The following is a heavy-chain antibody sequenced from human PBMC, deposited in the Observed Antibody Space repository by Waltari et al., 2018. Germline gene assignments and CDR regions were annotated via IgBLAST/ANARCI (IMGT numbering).Heavy chain of an antibody. Sequence: QVQLQQWGAGLLKPSETLSLTCAVYGGSFNDYYWRWIRQPPGKGLEWIGEIYHRGTTNYNPSLKSRVTISVDTSKKLFSLRLTSVTAADTAVYYCARVSSYYDFWSSSSYYYYMDVWDKGTTVTVSS. V-gene: IGHV4-34*02. CDR1: GGSFNDYY. D-gene: IGHD3-3*01. CDR3: ARVSSYYDFWSSSSYYYYMDV. J-gene: IGHJ6*03. CDR2: IYHRGTT.